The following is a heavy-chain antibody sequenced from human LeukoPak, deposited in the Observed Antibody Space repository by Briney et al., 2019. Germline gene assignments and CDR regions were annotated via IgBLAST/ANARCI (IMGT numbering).Heavy chain of an antibody. CDR3: ARAAGDSYGYRYFFDY. Sequence: ASVNVSCMASGYTFTSYYIHWVRQAPGQGLEWMGLINPNGCSTSYAQKFQGRVTMTRDTSPSTVYMELSSLRSEETAVYYCARAAGDSYGYRYFFDYWGQGTLVTVSS. D-gene: IGHD5-18*01. CDR2: INPNGCST. CDR1: GYTFTSYY. V-gene: IGHV1-46*01. J-gene: IGHJ4*02.